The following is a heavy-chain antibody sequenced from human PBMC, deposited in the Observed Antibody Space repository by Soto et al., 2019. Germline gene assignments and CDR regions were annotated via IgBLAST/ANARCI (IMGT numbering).Heavy chain of an antibody. D-gene: IGHD3-22*01. CDR1: GFTFSSYG. CDR2: ISYDGSNK. J-gene: IGHJ4*02. CDR3: AKQIYYDSHGLDY. Sequence: GGSLRLSCAASGFTFSSYGMHWVRQAPGKGLEWVAVISYDGSNKYYADSVKGRFTISRDNSKNTLYLQMNSLRAEDTAVYYCAKQIYYDSHGLDYWGQGTLVTVSS. V-gene: IGHV3-30*18.